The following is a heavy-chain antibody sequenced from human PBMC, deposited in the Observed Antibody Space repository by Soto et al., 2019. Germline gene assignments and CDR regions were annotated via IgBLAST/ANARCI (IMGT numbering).Heavy chain of an antibody. J-gene: IGHJ3*02. V-gene: IGHV4-31*03. CDR2: IYYSGST. Sequence: SETLSLTCTVSGGSISSSSYYWGWIRQPPGKGLEWIGYIYYSGSTYYNPSLKSRVTISVDTSKNQFSLKLSSVTAADTAVYYCARDWGITPGDAFDIWGQGTMVTVSS. CDR1: GGSISSSSYY. CDR3: ARDWGITPGDAFDI. D-gene: IGHD3-10*01.